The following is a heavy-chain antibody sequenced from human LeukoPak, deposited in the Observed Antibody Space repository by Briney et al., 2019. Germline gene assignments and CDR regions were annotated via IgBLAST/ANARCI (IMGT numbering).Heavy chain of an antibody. Sequence: SETLSLTCTVSGGSISSYYWSWIRQPPGKGLEWIGYIYYSGSTNYNPSLKSRVTISVDTSKNQFSLKPSSVTAADTAVYYCARSGSYHDAFDIWGQGTMVTVSS. J-gene: IGHJ3*02. D-gene: IGHD1-26*01. CDR2: IYYSGST. CDR1: GGSISSYY. V-gene: IGHV4-59*01. CDR3: ARSGSYHDAFDI.